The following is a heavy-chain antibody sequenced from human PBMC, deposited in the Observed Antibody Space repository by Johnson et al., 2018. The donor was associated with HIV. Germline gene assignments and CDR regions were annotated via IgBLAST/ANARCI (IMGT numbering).Heavy chain of an antibody. Sequence: VESGGGVVQPGRSLRLSCGASGFSFNNYAMHWVRQAPGKGLEWVAVIGYDGSNKYYADSVKGRLTVSRDNSKNTLYLQMNSLKTEDTAVYYCTTHYVLGGLIAFDIWGQGTMVTVSS. CDR2: IGYDGSNK. CDR3: TTHYVLGGLIAFDI. D-gene: IGHD3-10*02. V-gene: IGHV3-30*04. J-gene: IGHJ3*02. CDR1: GFSFNNYA.